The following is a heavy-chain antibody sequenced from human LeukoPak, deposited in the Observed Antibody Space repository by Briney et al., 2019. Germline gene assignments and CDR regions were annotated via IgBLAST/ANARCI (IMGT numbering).Heavy chain of an antibody. CDR3: ERHLNLLEVVYFDY. J-gene: IGHJ4*02. CDR2: IYYSGST. D-gene: IGHD2-15*01. CDR1: GGSISSSSYY. Sequence: PSQTLSLTCTVSGGSISSSSYYRGWIRQPPGKGLEWIGSIYYSGSTYYNPSLKSRVTISVDRSKNQFSLKLSSVTDADTAVYYCERHLNLLEVVYFDYWGQGTMVTVSS. V-gene: IGHV4-39*01.